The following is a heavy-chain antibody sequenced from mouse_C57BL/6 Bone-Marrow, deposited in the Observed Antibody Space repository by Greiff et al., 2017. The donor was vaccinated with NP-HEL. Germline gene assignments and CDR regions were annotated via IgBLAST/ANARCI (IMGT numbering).Heavy chain of an antibody. CDR3: ARHREPYRGMDY. J-gene: IGHJ4*01. Sequence: EVKLMESGGGLVQPGGSLKLSCAASGFTFSDYYMYWVRQTPEKRLEWVAYISNGGGSTYYPDTVKGRFTISRDNAKNTLYLQRSRLKSEDTAMYYCARHREPYRGMDYWGQGTSVTVSS. CDR1: GFTFSDYY. CDR2: ISNGGGST. V-gene: IGHV5-12*01. D-gene: IGHD2-14*01.